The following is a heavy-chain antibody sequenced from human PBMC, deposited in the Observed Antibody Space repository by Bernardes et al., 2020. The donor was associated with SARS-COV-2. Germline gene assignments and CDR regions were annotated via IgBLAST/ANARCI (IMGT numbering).Heavy chain of an antibody. J-gene: IGHJ4*02. CDR2: ISGSGGGT. CDR1: GFTFSSYW. CDR3: AKGYCTGVSCSIDY. V-gene: IGHV3-23*01. Sequence: GGSLRLSCAASGFTFSSYWMSWVRQAPGKGLEWVSVISGSGGGTYYADSVKGRFTISRDNSKNTLYLQMSSLRGEDTAVYFCAKGYCTGVSCSIDYWGQGTLVTVSS. D-gene: IGHD2-8*02.